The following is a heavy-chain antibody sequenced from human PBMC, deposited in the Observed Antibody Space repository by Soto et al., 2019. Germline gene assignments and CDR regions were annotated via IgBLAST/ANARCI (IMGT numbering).Heavy chain of an antibody. Sequence: SETLSLTCTVSGGSITSGNDYWNWIRQPPGKGLEWIGYIHRSGITHYHPTLKSRLVISMDTSKNQFSLKLSSVTAADTAVYYCARTYYDFWSGSYYYYMDVWGKGTTVTVSS. D-gene: IGHD3-3*01. CDR2: IHRSGIT. J-gene: IGHJ6*03. CDR1: GGSITSGNDY. CDR3: ARTYYDFWSGSYYYYMDV. V-gene: IGHV4-30-4*01.